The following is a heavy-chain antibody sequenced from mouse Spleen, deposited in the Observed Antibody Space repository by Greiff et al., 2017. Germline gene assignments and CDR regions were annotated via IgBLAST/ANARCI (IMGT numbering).Heavy chain of an antibody. Sequence: EVKLMESGGGLVQPGGSLKLSCATSGFTFSDYYMYWVRQTPEKRLEWVAYISNGGGSTYYPDTVKGRFTISRDNAKNTLYLQMSRLKSEDTAMYYCARQRDDYFPAWFAYWGQGTLVTVSA. CDR3: ARQRDDYFPAWFAY. D-gene: IGHD2-4*01. V-gene: IGHV5-12*02. CDR1: GFTFSDYY. CDR2: ISNGGGST. J-gene: IGHJ3*01.